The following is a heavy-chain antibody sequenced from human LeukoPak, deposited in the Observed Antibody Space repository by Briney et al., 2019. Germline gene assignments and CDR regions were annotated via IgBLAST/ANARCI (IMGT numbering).Heavy chain of an antibody. V-gene: IGHV3-23*01. CDR1: RFTFSTYA. Sequence: GGSLRLSCAASRFTFSTYAVSWVRQAPGKGLEWVSSVSGSGDSTYYADSVKGRFTISRDNSKNTMFLQMNSLRADDTAVYYCARARYCSSSSCYLDSWGQGALVTVSS. CDR3: ARARYCSSSSCYLDS. D-gene: IGHD2-2*01. J-gene: IGHJ4*02. CDR2: VSGSGDST.